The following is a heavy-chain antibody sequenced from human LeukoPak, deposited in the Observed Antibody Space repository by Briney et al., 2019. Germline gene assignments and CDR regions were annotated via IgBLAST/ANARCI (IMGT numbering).Heavy chain of an antibody. CDR1: GFTFSSYA. D-gene: IGHD5-12*01. J-gene: IGHJ4*02. V-gene: IGHV3-23*01. CDR3: ARGPSGYHNT. CDR2: TSGSGSST. Sequence: GGSLRLSCAASGFTFSSYAMSWVRQAPGKGLEWVSVTSGSGSSTFYADSVKGRFTISRDNSKNTLYMQMNSLRAEDTAVYYCARGPSGYHNTGGQGTLVTVSS.